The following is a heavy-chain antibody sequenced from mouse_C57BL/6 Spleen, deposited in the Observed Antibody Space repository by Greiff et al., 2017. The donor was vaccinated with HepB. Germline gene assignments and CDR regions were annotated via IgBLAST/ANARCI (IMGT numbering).Heavy chain of an antibody. D-gene: IGHD1-1*01. J-gene: IGHJ4*01. CDR1: GYAFSSYW. Sequence: VQLQQSGAELVKPGASVKISCKASGYAFSSYWMNWVKQRPGKGLEWIGQIYPGDGETNYNGKFKGKATLAADKSSSTAYLPLSSLTSEDSAVYFCARWKAYGSSFPRYYYAMDYWGQGTSVTVSS. CDR3: ARWKAYGSSFPRYYYAMDY. CDR2: IYPGDGET. V-gene: IGHV1-80*01.